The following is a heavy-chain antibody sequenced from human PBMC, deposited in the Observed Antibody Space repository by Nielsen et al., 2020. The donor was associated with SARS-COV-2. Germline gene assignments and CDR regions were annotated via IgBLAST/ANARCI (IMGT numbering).Heavy chain of an antibody. Sequence: GGSLRLSCAASGFTFSSYSMNWVHQAPGKGLEWVANIKQDGSEKYYVDSVKGRFTISRDNAKNSLYLQMNSLRAEDTAVYYCARDQSVWGSSRGFDYWGQGTLVTVSP. CDR2: IKQDGSEK. V-gene: IGHV3-7*01. CDR1: GFTFSSYS. D-gene: IGHD7-27*01. J-gene: IGHJ4*02. CDR3: ARDQSVWGSSRGFDY.